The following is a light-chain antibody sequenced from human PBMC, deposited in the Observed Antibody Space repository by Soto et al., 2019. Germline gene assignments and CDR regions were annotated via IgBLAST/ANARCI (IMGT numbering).Light chain of an antibody. CDR2: YSS. J-gene: IGKJ1*01. Sequence: EVMMTQFPDTVSVTPGETVTLSCGASQSVRTNLAWYQQRPGQAPRLRIHYSSTRASDIPARLSGSGSGTNFTLAISSLQSEDFAVYYCQQYAYWPETFGQGTKVEIK. CDR3: QQYAYWPET. V-gene: IGKV3D-15*01. CDR1: QSVRTN.